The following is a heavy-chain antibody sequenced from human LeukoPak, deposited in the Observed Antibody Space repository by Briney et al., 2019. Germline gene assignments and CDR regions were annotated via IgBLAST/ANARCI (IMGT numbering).Heavy chain of an antibody. D-gene: IGHD6-6*01. V-gene: IGHV3-21*01. CDR1: GFTVSNNY. CDR2: ISSSSSYI. J-gene: IGHJ4*02. Sequence: GGSLRLSCAASGFTVSNNYMTWVRQAPGKGLEWVSSISSSSSYIYYADSVKGRFTISRDNAKNSLYLQMSSLRAEDTAVYYCASTDIAARNFDYWGQGTLVTVSS. CDR3: ASTDIAARNFDY.